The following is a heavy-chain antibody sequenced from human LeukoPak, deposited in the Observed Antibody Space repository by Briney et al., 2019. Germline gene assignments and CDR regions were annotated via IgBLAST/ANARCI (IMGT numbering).Heavy chain of an antibody. CDR3: ARVGYCSGGSCQNWFDP. D-gene: IGHD2-15*01. J-gene: IGHJ5*02. CDR1: GGTFISYA. Sequence: ASVKVSCKASGGTFISYAISWVRQAPGQGLEWMGRIIPILGIANYAQKFQGRVTVTADKSTSTAYMELSSLRSEDTAVYYCARVGYCSGGSCQNWFDPWGQGTLVTVSS. V-gene: IGHV1-69*04. CDR2: IIPILGIA.